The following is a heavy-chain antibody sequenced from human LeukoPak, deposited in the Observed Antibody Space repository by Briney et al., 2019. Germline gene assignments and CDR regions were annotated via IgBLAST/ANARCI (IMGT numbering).Heavy chain of an antibody. Sequence: GGSLILSCATSRFTFTGHTMTWFRQAPGKGLEWVSIIGGRDDRTYYADYVEGRFAISRDTSKNILYLQMNSLRAEDTAVYYCAKDPNPLYDLWSGYKWGQGTLVTVSS. V-gene: IGHV3-23*01. CDR3: AKDPNPLYDLWSGYK. J-gene: IGHJ4*02. CDR2: IGGRDDRT. D-gene: IGHD3-3*01. CDR1: RFTFTGHT.